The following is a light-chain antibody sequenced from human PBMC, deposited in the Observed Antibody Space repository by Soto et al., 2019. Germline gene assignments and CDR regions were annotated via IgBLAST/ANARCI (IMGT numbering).Light chain of an antibody. CDR1: KNDIGVYDF. CDR2: EVV. Sequence: QSVLTQPPSASGSPGQSVTISCTGTKNDIGVYDFVSWYQHHPGKAPRLIIYEVVQRPSGVPDRFSGSKSGNTASLTVSGLQAADEADYFCKSYAGSNTYVFASGTKVIVL. J-gene: IGLJ1*01. CDR3: KSYAGSNTYV. V-gene: IGLV2-8*01.